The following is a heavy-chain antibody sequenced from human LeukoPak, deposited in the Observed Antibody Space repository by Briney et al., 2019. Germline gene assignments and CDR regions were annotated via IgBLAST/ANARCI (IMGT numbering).Heavy chain of an antibody. Sequence: GRSLRLSCAASGFTFSSYAMHWVRQAPGKGLEWVAIISYDGSNKYYADSVKGRFTISRDNSKNTLYLQMNSLRAEDTAVYYCARDRIAVAPLGWGQGTMVTVSS. D-gene: IGHD6-19*01. V-gene: IGHV3-30-3*01. CDR3: ARDRIAVAPLG. CDR1: GFTFSSYA. CDR2: ISYDGSNK. J-gene: IGHJ3*01.